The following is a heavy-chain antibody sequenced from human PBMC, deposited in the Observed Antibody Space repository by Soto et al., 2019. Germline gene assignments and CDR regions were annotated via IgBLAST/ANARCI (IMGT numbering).Heavy chain of an antibody. CDR1: GYTFSNFG. V-gene: IGHV1-18*01. J-gene: IGHJ4*02. CDR2: LNTYNGNT. CDR3: ARAPDPTYSAF. Sequence: QVQLVQSGAEVKKPGASLRVSCKASGYTFSNFGINWVRQAPGQGLEWMGWLNTYNGNTNFAVKFQGRVTMTTDTSTSTAYMDLRSLTSDDTAVYYCARAPDPTYSAFWGQGTLVSVSS.